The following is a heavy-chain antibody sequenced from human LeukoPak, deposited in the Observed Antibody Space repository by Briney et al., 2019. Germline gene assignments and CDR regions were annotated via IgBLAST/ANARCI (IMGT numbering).Heavy chain of an antibody. CDR2: ISSSGSTI. D-gene: IGHD3-22*01. V-gene: IGHV3-48*03. CDR1: GFTFSSYE. J-gene: IGHJ4*02. CDR3: ARESDYYDSSGHYNLFDY. Sequence: PGGSLRLSCAASGFTFSSYEMNWVSQAPGKGLEWVSYISSSGSTIYYADSVKGRFTISRDNAKNSLYLQMNSLRAEDTAVYYCARESDYYDSSGHYNLFDYWGQGTLVTVSS.